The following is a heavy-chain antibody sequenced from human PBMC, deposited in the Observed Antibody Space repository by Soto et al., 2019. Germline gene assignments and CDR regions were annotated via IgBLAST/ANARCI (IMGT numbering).Heavy chain of an antibody. Sequence: EVQLVESGGGLVQPVGSLRLSCEASGFTFSSYWMSWVRQAPGKGLEWVANTNQDGSEKYFVDSVKGRFTISRDNAKNSLYMQMNSLRAEDTAVYYCATSGLIGAATGIGSYWGQGTLVTVSS. D-gene: IGHD6-13*01. CDR2: TNQDGSEK. CDR1: GFTFSSYW. CDR3: ATSGLIGAATGIGSY. J-gene: IGHJ4*02. V-gene: IGHV3-7*05.